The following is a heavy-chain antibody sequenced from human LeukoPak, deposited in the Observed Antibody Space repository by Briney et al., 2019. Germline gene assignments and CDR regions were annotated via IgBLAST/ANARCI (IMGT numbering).Heavy chain of an antibody. J-gene: IGHJ4*02. CDR2: IYSGGST. CDR1: GFTVSTYY. V-gene: IGHV3-53*01. CDR3: ARGLGYCTSTTCLLPFDY. Sequence: PGGSLRLSCAASGFTVSTYYMTWVRQAPGKGLECVSVIYSGGSTYYADSVKGRFTVSRDNSKNPLYLQMNSLRAEDTAMYYCARGLGYCTSTTCLLPFDYWGQGTLVSVSS. D-gene: IGHD2-2*01.